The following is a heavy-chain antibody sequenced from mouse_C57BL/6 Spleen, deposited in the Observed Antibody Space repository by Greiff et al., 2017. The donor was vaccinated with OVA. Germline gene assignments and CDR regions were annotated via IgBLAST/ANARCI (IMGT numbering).Heavy chain of an antibody. Sequence: QVQLKQSGPELVKPGASVKISCKASGYTFTDYYINWVKQRPGLGLEWIGWIYPGSGNTKYNEKFKGKATLTVDTSSSTAYMQLSSLTSEDSAVYFCARSTTVVEGYFDYWGQGTTLTVSS. D-gene: IGHD1-1*01. CDR3: ARSTTVVEGYFDY. CDR1: GYTFTDYY. CDR2: IYPGSGNT. J-gene: IGHJ2*01. V-gene: IGHV1-84*01.